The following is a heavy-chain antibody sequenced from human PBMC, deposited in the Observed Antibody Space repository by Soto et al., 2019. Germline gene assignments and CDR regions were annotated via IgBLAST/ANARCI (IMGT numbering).Heavy chain of an antibody. CDR2: IYPGDSDT. D-gene: IGHD3-10*01. J-gene: IGHJ6*02. Sequence: GESLKISCKGSGYSFTSYWIGWVRQMPWKGLEWMGIIYPGDSDTRYSPSFQGQVTISADKSISTAFLQWSSLKASDTAMYYCARPLSRGGYYYGMDVWGQGTTVTVSS. CDR3: ARPLSRGGYYYGMDV. V-gene: IGHV5-51*01. CDR1: GYSFTSYW.